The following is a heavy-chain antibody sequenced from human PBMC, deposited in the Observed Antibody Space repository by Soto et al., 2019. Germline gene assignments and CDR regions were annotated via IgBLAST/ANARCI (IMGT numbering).Heavy chain of an antibody. D-gene: IGHD6-19*01. CDR3: AHRPVDSSGWYQNFDY. CDR1: GFSLSTSGVS. Sequence: SGPTLVKPTQTLTLTCTFSGFSLSTSGVSVGWIRQPPGKALEWLALIYWDDDKRYSPSLKSRLTITKDTSKNQVVLTLTNMDPVDTATYYCAHRPVDSSGWYQNFDYWGQGTLVTVSS. J-gene: IGHJ4*02. V-gene: IGHV2-5*02. CDR2: IYWDDDK.